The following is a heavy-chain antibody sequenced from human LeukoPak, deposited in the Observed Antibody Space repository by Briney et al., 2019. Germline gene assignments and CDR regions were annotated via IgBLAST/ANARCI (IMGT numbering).Heavy chain of an antibody. V-gene: IGHV4-4*07. CDR3: ARGRFCSADICSGGDAFDI. Sequence: SETLSLNCTVSGVSISSYYWSWIRQPAGKGLEWIGRIYSRGSTNYSPSLKSRVTMSLDTSKNQFSLKLSSLTAADTALYYCARGRFCSADICSGGDAFDIWGQGTMVSVSS. CDR2: IYSRGST. J-gene: IGHJ3*02. CDR1: GVSISSYY. D-gene: IGHD3-3*01.